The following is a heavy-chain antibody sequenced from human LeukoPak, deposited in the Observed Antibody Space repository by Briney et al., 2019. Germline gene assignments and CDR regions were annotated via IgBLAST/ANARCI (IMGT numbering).Heavy chain of an antibody. D-gene: IGHD1-26*01. Sequence: GGSLRLSCAASGFTFSSYGMHWVRQAPGKGLEWVAFIRYDGSNKYYADSVKGRFTISRDSSNNTLYLQMNSLRVEDTAVYYCAKDGPRYSGTYCDYWGQGTLVTVSS. CDR2: IRYDGSNK. CDR1: GFTFSSYG. J-gene: IGHJ4*02. V-gene: IGHV3-30*02. CDR3: AKDGPRYSGTYCDY.